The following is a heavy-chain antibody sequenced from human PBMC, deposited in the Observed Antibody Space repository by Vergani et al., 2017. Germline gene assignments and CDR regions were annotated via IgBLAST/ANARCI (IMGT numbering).Heavy chain of an antibody. CDR2: IYTSGST. CDR1: GGSISSYY. Sequence: QLQLQESGPGLVKPSQTLSLTCTVSGGSISSYYWSWIRQPAGKGLEWIGRIYTSGSTNYNPSLKSRVTMSVDTSKNQFSLKLSSVTAADTAVYYCARDGGSGWYGDAFDIWGQGTMVTVSS. D-gene: IGHD6-19*01. J-gene: IGHJ3*02. CDR3: ARDGGSGWYGDAFDI. V-gene: IGHV4-4*07.